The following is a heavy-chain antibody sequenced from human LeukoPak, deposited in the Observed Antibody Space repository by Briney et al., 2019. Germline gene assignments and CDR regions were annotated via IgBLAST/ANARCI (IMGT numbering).Heavy chain of an antibody. Sequence: PSETLSLTCAVYGGSFSGYYWSWIRQPPGKGLEWIGEINHSGSTNYNPSLKSRVTISVDTSKNQFSLKLSSVTAADTAVYCCARPRYMYSGSYSLDYWGQGTLVTVSS. CDR2: INHSGST. V-gene: IGHV4-34*01. CDR3: ARPRYMYSGSYSLDY. J-gene: IGHJ4*02. CDR1: GGSFSGYY. D-gene: IGHD1-26*01.